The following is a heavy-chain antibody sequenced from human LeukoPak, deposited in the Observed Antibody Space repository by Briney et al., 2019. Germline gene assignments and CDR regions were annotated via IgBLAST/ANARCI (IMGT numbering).Heavy chain of an antibody. J-gene: IGHJ4*02. CDR1: GYTFIRYD. CDR2: ISTYNDNT. Sequence: AAVTVSCKASGYTFIRYDMSWVRQAPGQGLEWMGWISTYNDNTNSAQKLQGRVTMTTVTSTSTAYIALRSLRSADTAVYYCAREGSSGFDYWGQGTLVTVSS. D-gene: IGHD6-19*01. CDR3: AREGSSGFDY. V-gene: IGHV1-18*01.